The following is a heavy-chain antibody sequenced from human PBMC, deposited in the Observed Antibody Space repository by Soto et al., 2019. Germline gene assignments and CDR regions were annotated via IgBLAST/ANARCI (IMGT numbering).Heavy chain of an antibody. Sequence: QVQLVESGGGVVQPGRSLRLSCAASGFTFRSYGMHWVRQAPGKGLEWVTFIWYDGNNKYYTDSVKGRFTISRDNSKNTLYLQMNSLRADDTAVYYCARAANSGWREGGYGMDVWGQGTTVTVFS. D-gene: IGHD6-19*01. CDR2: IWYDGNNK. CDR1: GFTFRSYG. J-gene: IGHJ6*02. CDR3: ARAANSGWREGGYGMDV. V-gene: IGHV3-33*01.